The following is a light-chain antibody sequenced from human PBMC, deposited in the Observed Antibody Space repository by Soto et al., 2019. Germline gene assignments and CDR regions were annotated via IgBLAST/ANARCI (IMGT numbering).Light chain of an antibody. CDR1: QSVLSISNNKNF. CDR2: WAS. CDR3: HQFYGWPYT. J-gene: IGKJ2*01. Sequence: DIVMTQSPDSLPVSLGQRATLICKSSQSVLSISNNKNFLAWYQQKPGQPPKLLFYWASTRGSGVPDRFSASGSETDFTLTIDGLQAEDVAVYYCHQFYGWPYTFGRGTKLHVK. V-gene: IGKV4-1*01.